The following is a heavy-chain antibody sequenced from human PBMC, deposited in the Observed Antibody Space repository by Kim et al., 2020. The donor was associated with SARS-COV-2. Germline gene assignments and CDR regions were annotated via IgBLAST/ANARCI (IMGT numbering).Heavy chain of an antibody. D-gene: IGHD6-13*01. Sequence: GGSLRLFCAASGFTFDDYAMHWVRQAPGKGLEWVSGISWNSGSIGYADSVKGRFTISRDNAKNSLYLQMNSLRAEDTALYYCAKDKSSSWYGWFDPWGQGTLVTVSS. V-gene: IGHV3-9*01. CDR2: ISWNSGSI. J-gene: IGHJ5*02. CDR1: GFTFDDYA. CDR3: AKDKSSSWYGWFDP.